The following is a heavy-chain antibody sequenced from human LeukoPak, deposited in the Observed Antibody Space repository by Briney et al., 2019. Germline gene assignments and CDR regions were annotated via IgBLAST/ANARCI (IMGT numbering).Heavy chain of an antibody. J-gene: IGHJ4*02. D-gene: IGHD3-10*01. Sequence: PSETLSLTCTVSGGSISGSGYYWVWMRQPPGKGLEWIGSIYYSGSTYYNPSLKSRVTISVDTSKNQFSLRLNSVTAADTAVYYCARHTSMVRGVMKYYFDYWGQGTLATVSS. CDR2: IYYSGST. CDR3: ARHTSMVRGVMKYYFDY. CDR1: GGSISGSGYY. V-gene: IGHV4-39*01.